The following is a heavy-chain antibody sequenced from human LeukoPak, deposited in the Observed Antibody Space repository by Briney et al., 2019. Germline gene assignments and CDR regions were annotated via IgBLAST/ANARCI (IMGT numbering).Heavy chain of an antibody. CDR2: IRSKAYGGTT. D-gene: IGHD3-10*01. V-gene: IGHV3-49*04. CDR3: TSGSGYP. J-gene: IGHJ5*02. CDR1: GFTFGDYA. Sequence: GRSLRLSCTASGFTFGDYAMSWVRQAPGKGLEWVGFIRSKAYGGTTEYAASVKGRFTISRDDSKSIAYLQMNSLKTEDAAVYYCTSGSGYPWGQGTLVTVSS.